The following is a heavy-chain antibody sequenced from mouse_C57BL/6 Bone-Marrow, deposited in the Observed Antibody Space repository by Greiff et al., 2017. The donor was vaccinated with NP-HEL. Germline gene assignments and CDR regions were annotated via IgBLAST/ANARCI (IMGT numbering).Heavy chain of an antibody. Sequence: VQLKESGPELVKPGASVKISCKASGYSFTDYNMNWVKQSNGKSLEWIGVINPNYGTTSYNQKFKGKATLTVDQSSSTAYMQLNSLTSEDSAVYYCARWDYYGSSYRAMDYWGQGTSVTVSS. D-gene: IGHD1-1*01. V-gene: IGHV1-39*01. CDR3: ARWDYYGSSYRAMDY. CDR1: GYSFTDYN. J-gene: IGHJ4*01. CDR2: INPNYGTT.